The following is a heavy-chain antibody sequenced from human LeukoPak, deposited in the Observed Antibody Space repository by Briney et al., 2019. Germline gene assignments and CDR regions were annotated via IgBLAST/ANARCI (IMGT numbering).Heavy chain of an antibody. D-gene: IGHD3-22*01. J-gene: IGHJ4*02. CDR1: GFTFSSYG. Sequence: GGSLRLSCAASGFTFSSYGMHWVRQAPGKGLEWVAVIWYDGSNKYYADSVKGRFTISRDNSKNTLYLQMNSLRAEDTAVYYCARVPYYYDSSGYYPDYWGQGTLVTVSS. V-gene: IGHV3-33*01. CDR3: ARVPYYYDSSGYYPDY. CDR2: IWYDGSNK.